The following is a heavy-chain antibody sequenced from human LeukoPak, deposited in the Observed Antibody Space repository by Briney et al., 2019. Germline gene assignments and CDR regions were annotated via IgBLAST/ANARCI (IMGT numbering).Heavy chain of an antibody. CDR1: GYSFTNYW. V-gene: IGHV5-51*01. J-gene: IGHJ4*02. D-gene: IGHD5-12*01. CDR2: IYPGDSDT. Sequence: GESLKISCKGSGYSFTNYWIVWVRQMPGKGLEWMGIIYPGDSDTRYSPSFQGQVTISADKSISTAYLQWSSVKASDTAIYYCARPSVATMAFDYWGQGTLVTVSS. CDR3: ARPSVATMAFDY.